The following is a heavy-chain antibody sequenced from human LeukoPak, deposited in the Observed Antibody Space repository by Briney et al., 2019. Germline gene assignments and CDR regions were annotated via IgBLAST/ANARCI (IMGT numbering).Heavy chain of an antibody. CDR2: ISYDGSNK. J-gene: IGHJ4*02. D-gene: IGHD2-2*01. CDR1: GFTFSSYG. CDR3: ARVMGRYCSSTSCYVDY. Sequence: RSLRLSCAASGFTFSSYGMHWVRQAPGKGLEWVAVISYDGSNKYYADSVKGRFTISRDNSKNTLYLQMNSLRAEDTAVYYCARVMGRYCSSTSCYVDYWGQGTLVTVSS. V-gene: IGHV3-30*03.